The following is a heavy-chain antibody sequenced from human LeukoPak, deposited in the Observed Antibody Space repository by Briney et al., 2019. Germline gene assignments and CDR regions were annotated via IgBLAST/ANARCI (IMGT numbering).Heavy chain of an antibody. D-gene: IGHD6-13*01. J-gene: IGHJ4*02. CDR2: IYHSGST. CDR3: AREISIAAAAYFDY. Sequence: SQTLSLTCAVSGGSISSGGYSWSWIRQPPGKGLEWIGYIYHSGSTYYNPSLKSRVTISVDRSKNQFSLKLSSVTAADTAVYYCAREISIAAAAYFDYWGQGTLVTVSS. V-gene: IGHV4-30-2*01. CDR1: GGSISSGGYS.